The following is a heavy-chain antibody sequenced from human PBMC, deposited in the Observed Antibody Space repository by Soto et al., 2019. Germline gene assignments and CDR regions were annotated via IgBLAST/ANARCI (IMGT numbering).Heavy chain of an antibody. J-gene: IGHJ4*02. CDR1: GGSIRGSYYY. Sequence: PSETLSLTCAVSGGSIRGSYYYWVWLRHSPGKGPEWIGGVFYTGFTSYNPSLESRVSVSVDTSKNQFSLKVSGVSAADTAVYYCATSQKGYNWNYFDHWGQGALVTVSS. CDR3: ATSQKGYNWNYFDH. V-gene: IGHV4-39*01. D-gene: IGHD1-20*01. CDR2: VFYTGFT.